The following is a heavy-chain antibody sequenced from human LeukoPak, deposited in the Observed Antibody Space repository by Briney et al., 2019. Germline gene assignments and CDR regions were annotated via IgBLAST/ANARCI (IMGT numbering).Heavy chain of an antibody. CDR2: ISGYNGYT. V-gene: IGHV1-18*01. Sequence: ASVKVSCKASGYTFTSSGITWVRQAPGQGLEWMEWISGYNGYTIYAQKLQGRVTMTTDTSTGTAYMELRSLRSDDTAVYFCARDLGATVTTNFWGQGTLVTVSS. CDR1: GYTFTSSG. D-gene: IGHD4-17*01. J-gene: IGHJ4*02. CDR3: ARDLGATVTTNF.